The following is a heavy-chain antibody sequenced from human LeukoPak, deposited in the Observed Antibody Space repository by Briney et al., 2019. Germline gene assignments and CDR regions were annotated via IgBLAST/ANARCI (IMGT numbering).Heavy chain of an antibody. V-gene: IGHV1-69*01. J-gene: IGHJ1*01. CDR1: GGTFSSYA. CDR2: IIPIFGTA. CDR3: ATKGGCGGDCYSSGYFQH. D-gene: IGHD2-21*02. Sequence: ASVKVSCKASGGTFSSYAISWVRQAPGQGLEWMGGIIPIFGTANYAQKFQGRVTVTADESTSTAYMGLSSLRSEDTAVYYCATKGGCGGDCYSSGYFQHWGQGTLVTVSS.